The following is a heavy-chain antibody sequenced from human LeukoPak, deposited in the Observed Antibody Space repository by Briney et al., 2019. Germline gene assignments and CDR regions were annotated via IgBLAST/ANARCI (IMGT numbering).Heavy chain of an antibody. CDR2: INAGNGNT. V-gene: IGHV1-3*03. J-gene: IGHJ4*02. CDR1: GYTFTHYA. Sequence: ASVKVSCKASGYTFTHYAIHWVRQAPGQRLEWMGWINAGNGNTRYSQEFQGRVTITTDTSASTAYMELSSLRSEDMAVYYCARASGYSLFLFDYWGQGTPVTVSS. CDR3: ARASGYSLFLFDY. D-gene: IGHD1-26*01.